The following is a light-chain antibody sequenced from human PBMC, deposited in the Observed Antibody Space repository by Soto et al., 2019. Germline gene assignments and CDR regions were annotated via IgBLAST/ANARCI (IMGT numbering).Light chain of an antibody. J-gene: IGKJ2*01. V-gene: IGKV3-20*01. CDR3: QHYGSSPYT. Sequence: EIVLTQSPGTLSLSPGERATLSCRASQSFSNTYLGWYQQKPGQAPRLLIYAASSRATGIPDRFSGSGSGTDFTLTISRLEPEDFEVYYCQHYGSSPYTFGQGTKLEIK. CDR1: QSFSNTY. CDR2: AAS.